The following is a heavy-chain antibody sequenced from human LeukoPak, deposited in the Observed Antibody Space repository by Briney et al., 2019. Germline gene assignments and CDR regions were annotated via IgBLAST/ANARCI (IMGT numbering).Heavy chain of an antibody. CDR1: GASITSKSYL. J-gene: IGHJ6*02. D-gene: IGHD3-3*01. CDR3: ARVCGAPAFYYDGIDV. Sequence: SETLSLTRNVSGASITSKSYLWSWLRQHPGEGLEWSGYMHQSGRPYYTAPLKRRATISVDASTSQFSLQVTSVTAADTAVYSCARVCGAPAFYYDGIDVWGQGTTVTVSS. V-gene: IGHV4-31*03. CDR2: MHQSGRP.